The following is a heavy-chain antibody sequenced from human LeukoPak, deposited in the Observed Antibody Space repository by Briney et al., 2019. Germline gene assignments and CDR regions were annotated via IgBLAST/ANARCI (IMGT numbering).Heavy chain of an antibody. CDR3: ARDPCSISTCRLLGESWFDP. Sequence: SETLSLTCTVSGGSISSYYWNWIRQPPGKGLEWIGYIYYSGSTNYNPSLKSRVTISVDTSRNQFSLKLSSVTAADTAVYYCARDPCSISTCRLLGESWFDPWGQGTLVTVSS. CDR1: GGSISSYY. D-gene: IGHD2-2*01. J-gene: IGHJ5*02. CDR2: IYYSGST. V-gene: IGHV4-59*01.